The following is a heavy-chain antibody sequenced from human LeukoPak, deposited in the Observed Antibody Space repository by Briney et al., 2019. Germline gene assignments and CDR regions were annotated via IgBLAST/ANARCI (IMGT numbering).Heavy chain of an antibody. V-gene: IGHV4-59*01. Sequence: SATLSLTATVYAGSISKYSRWRRQPPRERLERVWNIDYNGNTNYTHSLKSRVTMIIDTSKNPASLKLSSLTADDTAVYFCARDWGVEGRPSYMDVWGKGTTVTVSS. CDR2: IDYNGNT. D-gene: IGHD3-10*01. J-gene: IGHJ6*03. CDR1: AGSISKY. CDR3: ARDWGVEGRPSYMDV.